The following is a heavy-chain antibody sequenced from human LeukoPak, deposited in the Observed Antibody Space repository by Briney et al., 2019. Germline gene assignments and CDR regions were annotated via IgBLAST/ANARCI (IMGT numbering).Heavy chain of an antibody. J-gene: IGHJ6*02. CDR2: ISSSGSSM. CDR3: AREGQQQLDSAYYYYGMDV. CDR1: EFTFSDYY. D-gene: IGHD6-13*01. V-gene: IGHV3-11*04. Sequence: PGGSLRLSCAASEFTFSDYYMTWIRQAPGKGLEWVSYISSSGSSMYYADSVKGRFTISRDNAKNSLYLQMNSLRAEDTAVYYRAREGQQQLDSAYYYYGMDVWGQGTTVTVSS.